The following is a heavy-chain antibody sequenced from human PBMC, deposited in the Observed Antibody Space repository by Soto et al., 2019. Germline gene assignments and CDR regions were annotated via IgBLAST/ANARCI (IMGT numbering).Heavy chain of an antibody. J-gene: IGHJ4*02. CDR2: ISGSGGST. D-gene: IGHD3-3*01. Sequence: GGSLRLSCAASGFTFSSYAMSWVRQAPGKGLEWVSAISGSGGSTYYADSVKGRFTISRDNSKNTLYLQMNSLRAEDTAVYYCAKVHLYDFWSGYYPSFDYWGQGTLVTVS. CDR1: GFTFSSYA. CDR3: AKVHLYDFWSGYYPSFDY. V-gene: IGHV3-23*01.